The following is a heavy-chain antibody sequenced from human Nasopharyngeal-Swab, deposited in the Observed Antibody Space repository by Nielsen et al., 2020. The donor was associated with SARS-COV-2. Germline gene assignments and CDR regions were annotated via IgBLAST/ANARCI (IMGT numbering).Heavy chain of an antibody. CDR2: INHSGST. Sequence: SETLSLTCAVYGGSFSGYFWTWIRQPPGKGLEWIGEINHSGSTNYNPSLKSRVTISVDTSKNQFSLKLSSVTAADTAVYYCARVHLVIVPATFDYWGQGTLVTVSS. V-gene: IGHV4-34*01. J-gene: IGHJ4*02. D-gene: IGHD2-2*01. CDR1: GGSFSGYF. CDR3: ARVHLVIVPATFDY.